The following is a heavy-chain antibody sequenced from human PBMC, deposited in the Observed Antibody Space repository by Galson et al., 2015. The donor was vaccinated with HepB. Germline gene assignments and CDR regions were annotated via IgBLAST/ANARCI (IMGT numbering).Heavy chain of an antibody. D-gene: IGHD3-10*01. J-gene: IGHJ6*02. Sequence: SLRLFCAASGFTFSSYGMHWVRQAPGKGLEWVAVISYDGSNKYYADSVKGRFTISRDNSKNTLYLQMNSLRAEDTAVYYCATNPGTRVGRYYYGMDVWGQGTTVTVSS. CDR3: ATNPGTRVGRYYYGMDV. V-gene: IGHV3-30*03. CDR2: ISYDGSNK. CDR1: GFTFSSYG.